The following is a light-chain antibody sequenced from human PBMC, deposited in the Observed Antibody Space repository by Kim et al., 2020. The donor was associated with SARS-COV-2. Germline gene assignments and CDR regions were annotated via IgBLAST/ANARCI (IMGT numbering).Light chain of an antibody. Sequence: SVGGRVTITGRASQSISSYLNWYQQKPGKAPKLLIYAASSLQSGVPSRFSGSGSGTDFTLTISSLRPEDFATYYCQQSYSTPPTFGGGTKVDIK. CDR2: AAS. J-gene: IGKJ4*01. CDR1: QSISSY. CDR3: QQSYSTPPT. V-gene: IGKV1-39*01.